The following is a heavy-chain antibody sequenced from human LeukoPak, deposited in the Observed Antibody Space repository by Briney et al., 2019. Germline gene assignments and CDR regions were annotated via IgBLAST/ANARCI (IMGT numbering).Heavy chain of an antibody. CDR3: ARRGHYDSSERPGYY. Sequence: GEPLKISCKVSGYTFTTFWIGWVRQMPGQGLQWMVIIYPGDSETISSPSFKGQVTISADKSITTAYLQWSSLQASDPALYYCARRGHYDSSERPGYYWGQGTLVTVSS. CDR1: GYTFTTFW. V-gene: IGHV5-51*01. D-gene: IGHD3-22*01. J-gene: IGHJ4*02. CDR2: IYPGDSET.